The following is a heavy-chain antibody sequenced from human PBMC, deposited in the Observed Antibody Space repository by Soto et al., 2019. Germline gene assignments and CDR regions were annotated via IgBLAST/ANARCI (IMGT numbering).Heavy chain of an antibody. Sequence: KPSETLSLTCAVYGGSFSGYYWSWIRQPPGKGLEWIGEINHSGSTNYNPSLKSRVTISVDTSRNQFSLKLSSVSAADTALYYCARCSLVVVPAPGFDPWGRGTLVTVSS. V-gene: IGHV4-34*01. CDR1: GGSFSGYY. CDR2: INHSGST. D-gene: IGHD2-2*01. CDR3: ARCSLVVVPAPGFDP. J-gene: IGHJ5*02.